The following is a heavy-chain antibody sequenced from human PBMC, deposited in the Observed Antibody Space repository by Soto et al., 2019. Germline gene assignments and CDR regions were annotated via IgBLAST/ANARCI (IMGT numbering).Heavy chain of an antibody. D-gene: IGHD2-15*01. J-gene: IGHJ4*02. CDR3: AARGGKFDH. Sequence: SVKVSFKASGFTFTSSAVQWVRQARGQRLEWIGWIGVGSGNRHYAQKFQERVTITRDMSTNTAYMELSSLRSEDTAVYYCAARGGKFDHGGEASRVTVSS. CDR2: IGVGSGNR. CDR1: GFTFTSSA. V-gene: IGHV1-58*01.